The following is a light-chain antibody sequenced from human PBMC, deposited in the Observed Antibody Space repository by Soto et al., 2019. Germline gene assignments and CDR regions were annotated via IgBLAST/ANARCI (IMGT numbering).Light chain of an antibody. CDR2: GAS. V-gene: IGKV3-20*01. CDR1: QSVSSIF. CDR3: QQYGSSPRT. J-gene: IGKJ1*01. Sequence: EIVLTQSPGTLSLSPGERATLSCRASQSVSSIFLAWYQHKPGQAPRLLIYGASTRATGIPDRFSGSGSGTDFLLTSSRLEPEDFAVYYCQQYGSSPRTFGHGTRVEIK.